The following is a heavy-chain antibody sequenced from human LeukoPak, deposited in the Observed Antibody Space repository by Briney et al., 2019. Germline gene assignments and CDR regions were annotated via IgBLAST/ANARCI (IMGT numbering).Heavy chain of an antibody. Sequence: GGSLRLSCAASGFTFSSYAMSWVRQAPGKGLEWVSGISGSGDNTYYADSVKGRFTISRDNSKNTLYVQVNSLGTEDTAAYYCAKGGYYDSSGSFYFDYWGQGTLVTVSS. D-gene: IGHD3-22*01. CDR2: ISGSGDNT. CDR1: GFTFSSYA. J-gene: IGHJ4*02. CDR3: AKGGYYDSSGSFYFDY. V-gene: IGHV3-23*01.